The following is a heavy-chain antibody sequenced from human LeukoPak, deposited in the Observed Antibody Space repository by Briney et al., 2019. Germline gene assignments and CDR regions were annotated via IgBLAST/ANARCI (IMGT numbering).Heavy chain of an antibody. D-gene: IGHD2-2*02. J-gene: IGHJ5*02. Sequence: GGSLRLSCAASGFTFSSYSMNWVRQAPGKGLEWVSSISSSSSYIYYADSVKGRFTISRDNAKNSLYLQMNSLRAEDTAVYYCAKGGSPYCSSTSCYTDHWGQGTLVTVSS. CDR1: GFTFSSYS. V-gene: IGHV3-21*01. CDR3: AKGGSPYCSSTSCYTDH. CDR2: ISSSSSYI.